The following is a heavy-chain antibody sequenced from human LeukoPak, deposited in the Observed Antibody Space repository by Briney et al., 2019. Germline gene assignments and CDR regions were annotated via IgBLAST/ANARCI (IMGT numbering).Heavy chain of an antibody. V-gene: IGHV1-69*06. D-gene: IGHD2-15*01. CDR2: IIPIFGTA. CDR1: GGTFSSYA. J-gene: IGHJ5*02. Sequence: ASVKVSCKASGGTFSSYAISWVRQAPGQGLEWMGGIIPIFGTANYAQKFQGRVTITADKSTSTAYMELSSLRSEDTAVYYCARVRGPLVVAATDWFDPWGQGTLVTVSS. CDR3: ARVRGPLVVAATDWFDP.